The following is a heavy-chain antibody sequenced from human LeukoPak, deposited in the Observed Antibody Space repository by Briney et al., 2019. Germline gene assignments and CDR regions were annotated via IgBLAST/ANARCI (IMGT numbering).Heavy chain of an antibody. CDR2: TSSSDAGT. CDR1: GFTLSTYA. J-gene: IGHJ4*02. V-gene: IGHV3-23*01. Sequence: PGGSLRLSCAASGFTLSTYAMSWVRQTPGKGLEWVAATSSSDAGTYHADSVRGRFTISRDNSKNTLYLEMNSLRPEDTALYYCAKDERVYGTNAGTLLDYWGQGTLVSVSS. D-gene: IGHD4/OR15-4a*01. CDR3: AKDERVYGTNAGTLLDY.